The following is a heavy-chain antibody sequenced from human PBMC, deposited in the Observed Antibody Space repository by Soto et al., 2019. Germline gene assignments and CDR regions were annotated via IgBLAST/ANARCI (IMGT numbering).Heavy chain of an antibody. CDR2: IYHSGST. CDR3: ARVGSNCGGDCYSGYFDY. D-gene: IGHD2-21*02. J-gene: IGHJ4*02. CDR1: GGSISSGGYS. Sequence: TLSLTCAVSGGSISSGGYSGSWIRQPPGKGLEWIGYIYHSGSTYYNPSLKSRVTISVDRSKNQFSLKLSSVTAADTAVYYCARVGSNCGGDCYSGYFDYWGQGTLVTVSS. V-gene: IGHV4-30-2*01.